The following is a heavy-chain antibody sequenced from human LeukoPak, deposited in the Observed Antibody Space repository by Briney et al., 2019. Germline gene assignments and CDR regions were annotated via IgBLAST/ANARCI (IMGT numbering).Heavy chain of an antibody. CDR1: GGSFSGCY. Sequence: SETLSLTCAVSGGSFSGCYWSWIRQPPRQGLGLVGEINHCYSTNYNPSLKSRVTISVDTSKNQFSLKLSSVTAADTAVYYCARVFRYCSGGSCYSWAGLDYWGQGTLVTVSS. V-gene: IGHV4-34*01. CDR3: ARVFRYCSGGSCYSWAGLDY. J-gene: IGHJ4*02. CDR2: INHCYST. D-gene: IGHD2-15*01.